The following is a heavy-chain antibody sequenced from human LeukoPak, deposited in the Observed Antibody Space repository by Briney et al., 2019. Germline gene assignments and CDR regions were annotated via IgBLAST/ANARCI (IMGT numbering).Heavy chain of an antibody. CDR2: TSGSGGST. J-gene: IGHJ4*02. Sequence: PGGSLRLSCAASGFTFSSYAMSWVRQAPGKGLEWVSATSGSGGSTYYADSVKGRFTISRDNSKNTLFLQMNSLRTEDTAMYYRARDILAASGTGCFDSWGQGTLVTVSS. CDR3: ARDILAASGTGCFDS. V-gene: IGHV3-23*01. D-gene: IGHD6-13*01. CDR1: GFTFSSYA.